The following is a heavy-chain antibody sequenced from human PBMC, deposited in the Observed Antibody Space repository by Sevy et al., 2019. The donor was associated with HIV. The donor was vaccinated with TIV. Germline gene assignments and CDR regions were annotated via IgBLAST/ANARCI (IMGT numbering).Heavy chain of an antibody. CDR3: AERTNDVFYYGMDV. Sequence: SQTLSLTCAISGDTVSSIRTSCDWVRQSPSRCREWLGMTDYRAKWYNDYATSVKSRITINADTSKNRVSLQLNSVTPEDTAVYYCAERTNDVFYYGMDVWGQGTMVTVSS. CDR1: GDTVSSIRTS. CDR2: TDYRAKWYN. V-gene: IGHV6-1*01. J-gene: IGHJ6*02.